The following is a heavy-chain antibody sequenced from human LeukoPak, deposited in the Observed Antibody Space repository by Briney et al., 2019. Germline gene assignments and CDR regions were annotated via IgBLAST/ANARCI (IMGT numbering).Heavy chain of an antibody. J-gene: IGHJ1*01. V-gene: IGHV4-4*02. CDR1: GGSISSSNW. CDR2: SYHSGST. Sequence: SETLSLTCAVSGGSISSSNWWSWVRQPPGKGRSWFGESYHSGSTNYNPSLKSRVTISVDKSKNQFSLKLSSVTAADTAVYYCARDADMSSWRGEYFQHWGQGTLSPSPQ. D-gene: IGHD6-13*01. CDR3: ARDADMSSWRGEYFQH.